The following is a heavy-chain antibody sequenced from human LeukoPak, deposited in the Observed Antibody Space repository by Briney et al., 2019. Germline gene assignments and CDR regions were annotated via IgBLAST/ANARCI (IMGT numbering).Heavy chain of an antibody. Sequence: ASVKVSCKASGYTFTSYGISWVRQAPGQGLEWMGWISAYNGNTNYAQKLQGRVAMTTDTSTSTAYTELKSLRSDDTAVYYCARDPRIAVAGTAGAFDIWGQGTMVTVSS. CDR2: ISAYNGNT. V-gene: IGHV1-18*01. D-gene: IGHD6-19*01. CDR1: GYTFTSYG. CDR3: ARDPRIAVAGTAGAFDI. J-gene: IGHJ3*02.